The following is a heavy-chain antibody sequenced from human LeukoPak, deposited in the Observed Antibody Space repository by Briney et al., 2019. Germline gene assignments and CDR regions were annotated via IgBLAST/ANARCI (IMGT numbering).Heavy chain of an antibody. V-gene: IGHV5-51*01. J-gene: IGHJ5*02. CDR3: ARLQGPGGSYYGWFDP. CDR1: GYSFTNYW. D-gene: IGHD1-26*01. CDR2: TYPGDSDT. Sequence: PGESLKISCKGSGYSFTNYWIGWVRQMPGKGLEWMGITYPGDSDTRYSPSFQGQVTISADKSISTAYLQWSSLKASDTAMYYCARLQGPGGSYYGWFDPWGQGTLVTVSS.